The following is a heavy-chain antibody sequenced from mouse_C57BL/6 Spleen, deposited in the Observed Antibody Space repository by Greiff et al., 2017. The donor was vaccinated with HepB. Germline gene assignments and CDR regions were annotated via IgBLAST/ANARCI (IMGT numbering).Heavy chain of an antibody. J-gene: IGHJ4*01. CDR1: GYTFTSYW. V-gene: IGHV1-50*01. CDR2: IDPSDSYT. Sequence: QVQLQQPGAELVKPGASVKLSCKASGYTFTSYWMQWVKQRPGQGLEWIGEIDPSDSYTNYNQKFKGKAKLTVDTSSSTAYMQRSSLTSEDSAVYYCARLGRIGYYAMDYWGQGTSVTVSS. D-gene: IGHD4-1*01. CDR3: ARLGRIGYYAMDY.